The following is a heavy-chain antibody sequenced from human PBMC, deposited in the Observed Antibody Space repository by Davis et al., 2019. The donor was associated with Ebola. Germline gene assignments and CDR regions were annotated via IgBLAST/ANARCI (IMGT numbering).Heavy chain of an antibody. D-gene: IGHD6-19*01. V-gene: IGHV4-59*01. CDR2: IYYSGTT. CDR1: GGSFSTYY. J-gene: IGHJ4*02. Sequence: SETLSLTCTVSGGSFSTYYWSWVRQPPGKGLEWVGYIYYSGTTHYNPSLRGRVTISVDTSKKPFSLKLGSVTAADPAVFYCARGSQWLGPDYWGQGTLVTVSS. CDR3: ARGSQWLGPDY.